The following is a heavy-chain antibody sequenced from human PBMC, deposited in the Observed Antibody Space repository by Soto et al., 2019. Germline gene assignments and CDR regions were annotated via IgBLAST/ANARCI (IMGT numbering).Heavy chain of an antibody. Sequence: EVQLVESGGGLVQPGGSLRLSCAVSGFTFSSFWMHWVRQAPGKGLVWVSRINPDGSGTSYADSVKGRLTISRDNAKNTLYLQVNSLSVDDTAVYYCVRDRDTYGYANLDYWGQGTLVTVSS. CDR2: INPDGSGT. CDR3: VRDRDTYGYANLDY. V-gene: IGHV3-74*01. CDR1: GFTFSSFW. J-gene: IGHJ4*02. D-gene: IGHD5-18*01.